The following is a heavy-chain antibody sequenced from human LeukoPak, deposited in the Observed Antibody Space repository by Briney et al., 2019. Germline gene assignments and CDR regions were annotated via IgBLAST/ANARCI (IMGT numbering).Heavy chain of an antibody. J-gene: IGHJ4*02. CDR1: GGSFSGYY. CDR3: ARRGYCSGGSCYRSFDY. Sequence: SETLSLTCAVYGGSFSGYYWSWIRQPPGKGLEWFGGINHSGSTNYNPSLKSRVTISVDTSKNQFSLKLSSVTAADTAVYYCARRGYCSGGSCYRSFDYWGQGTLVTVSS. V-gene: IGHV4-34*01. CDR2: INHSGST. D-gene: IGHD2-15*01.